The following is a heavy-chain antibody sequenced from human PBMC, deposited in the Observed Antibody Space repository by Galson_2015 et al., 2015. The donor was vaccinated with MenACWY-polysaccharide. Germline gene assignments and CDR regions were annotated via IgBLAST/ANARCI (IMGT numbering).Heavy chain of an antibody. CDR1: GYSISSGYY. V-gene: IGHV4-38-2*01. D-gene: IGHD1-26*01. CDR3: ARVEKYSGSFYILY. Sequence: ATLSLTCAVSGYSISSGYYWGWIRQPPGKGLEWIGSIYHSGSTYYNPSLKSRVTISVDTSKNHFSLKLSSVTAADTAVYYCARVEKYSGSFYILYWGQGTLVTVSS. J-gene: IGHJ4*02. CDR2: IYHSGST.